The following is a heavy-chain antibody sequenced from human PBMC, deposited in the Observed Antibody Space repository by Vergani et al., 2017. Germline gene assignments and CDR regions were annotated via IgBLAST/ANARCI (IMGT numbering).Heavy chain of an antibody. V-gene: IGHV3-23*04. Sequence: EVQLVESGGGLVQPGRSLRLSCAASGFTFSSYAMSWVRQAPGKGLEWISGISGSGGSTNYVDSVRGRFTSSRDNSKNTLYLQMNSLRAEDTAVYYCARDLHYYYYMDVWGKGTTVTVSS. J-gene: IGHJ6*03. CDR1: GFTFSSYA. CDR2: ISGSGGST. CDR3: ARDLHYYYYMDV.